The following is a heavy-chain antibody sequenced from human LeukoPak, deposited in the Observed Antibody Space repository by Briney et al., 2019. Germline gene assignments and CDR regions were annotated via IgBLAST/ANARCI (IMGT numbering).Heavy chain of an antibody. D-gene: IGHD3-10*01. CDR3: AREDRDYYGSGSYYGPFDY. Sequence: SETLSLTCTVSGGSISSYYWSWIRQPPGKGLEWIGYIYYSGSTNYNPSLKSRVTISVDTSKNQFSLKLSSVNAADTAVYYCAREDRDYYGSGSYYGPFDYWGQGTLVTVSS. CDR1: GGSISSYY. V-gene: IGHV4-59*01. J-gene: IGHJ4*02. CDR2: IYYSGST.